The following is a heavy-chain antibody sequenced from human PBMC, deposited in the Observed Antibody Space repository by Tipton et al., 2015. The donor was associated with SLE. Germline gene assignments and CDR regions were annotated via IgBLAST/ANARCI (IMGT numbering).Heavy chain of an antibody. CDR2: IYYSGST. J-gene: IGHJ4*02. V-gene: IGHV4-31*03. CDR1: GGSISSGGYY. Sequence: TLSLTCTVSGGSISSGGYYWSWIRQHPGKGLEWIGYIYYSGSTYYNPSLKSRVTISVDTSKNQFSLKLSSVTAADTAVYYCARERGDYGDYFDYWGQGTLVTVSS. CDR3: ARERGDYGDYFDY. D-gene: IGHD4-17*01.